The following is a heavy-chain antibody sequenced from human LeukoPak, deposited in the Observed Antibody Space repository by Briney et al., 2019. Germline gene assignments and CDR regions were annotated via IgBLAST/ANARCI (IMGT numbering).Heavy chain of an antibody. CDR2: IYHSGST. V-gene: IGHV4-39*07. Sequence: SETLSLTCTVSGGSISSSSYYWGWIRQPPGKGLEWIGEIYHSGSTNYNPSLKSRVTISVDKSKNQFSLKLSSVTAADTAVYYCARGRDGYSVGDLSYYYYMDVWGKGTTVTISS. CDR1: GGSISSSSYY. CDR3: ARGRDGYSVGDLSYYYYMDV. D-gene: IGHD5-24*01. J-gene: IGHJ6*03.